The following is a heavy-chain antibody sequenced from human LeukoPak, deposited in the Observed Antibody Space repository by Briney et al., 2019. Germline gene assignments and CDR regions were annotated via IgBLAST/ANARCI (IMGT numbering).Heavy chain of an antibody. CDR2: IYYSGST. D-gene: IGHD4/OR15-4a*01. CDR3: AGKKGTMVFFDY. Sequence: SETLSLTCTVSGGSISSYYWSWIRQPPGKGLEWIGYIYYSGSTNYNPSIKSRVTISVDTSKNQFSLKLSSVTAADTAVYYCAGKKGTMVFFDYWGQGTLVTVPS. J-gene: IGHJ4*02. V-gene: IGHV4-59*01. CDR1: GGSISSYY.